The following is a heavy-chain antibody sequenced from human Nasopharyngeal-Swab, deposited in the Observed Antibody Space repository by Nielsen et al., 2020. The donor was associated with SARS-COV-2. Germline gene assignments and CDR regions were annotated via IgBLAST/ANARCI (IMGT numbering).Heavy chain of an antibody. CDR2: INHSGST. J-gene: IGHJ6*02. V-gene: IGHV4-34*01. Sequence: WIRQPPGKGQEWIGEINHSGSTNYNPSLKSRVTISVDTSKNQFSLKLSSVTAADTAVYYCARGSKQWLVRLSRYYYYGMDGWGQGTTVTVSS. D-gene: IGHD6-19*01. CDR3: ARGSKQWLVRLSRYYYYGMDG.